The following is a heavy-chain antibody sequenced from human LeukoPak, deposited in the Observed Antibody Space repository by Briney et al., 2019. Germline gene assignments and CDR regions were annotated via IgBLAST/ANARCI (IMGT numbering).Heavy chain of an antibody. Sequence: SETLSLTCTVSGVSISGSSYYWGWLRQPPGKGLEWIGRIYYSGRTYYNPSLKSRVNISVDTSKNQFSLMLNSVTATETAVYYCARHYGPWGQGTLVTVSS. CDR3: ARHYGP. CDR1: GVSISGSSYY. CDR2: IYYSGRT. V-gene: IGHV4-39*01. D-gene: IGHD3-10*01. J-gene: IGHJ4*02.